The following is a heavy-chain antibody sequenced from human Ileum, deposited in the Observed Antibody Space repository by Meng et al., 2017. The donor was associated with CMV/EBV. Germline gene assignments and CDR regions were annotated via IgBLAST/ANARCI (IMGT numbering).Heavy chain of an antibody. J-gene: IGHJ4*02. Sequence: QVQVVDSGGGVVQPGGSRRLSCAVSGFTFSIYGMHWVRHAPGKGLEWVAFIRYDGTVQNYADSVKGRFTISRDNSWNMLSLEMNSLRPEDTAVYYCAKVGFGWYSIDYWGQGTLVTVSS. CDR3: AKVGFGWYSIDY. CDR1: GFTFSIYG. D-gene: IGHD6-19*01. V-gene: IGHV3-30*02. CDR2: IRYDGTVQ.